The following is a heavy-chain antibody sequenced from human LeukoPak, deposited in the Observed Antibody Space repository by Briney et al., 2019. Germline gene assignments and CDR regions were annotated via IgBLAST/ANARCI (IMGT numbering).Heavy chain of an antibody. D-gene: IGHD2-8*01. J-gene: IGHJ4*02. CDR1: GFTFSSYG. V-gene: IGHV3-23*01. Sequence: GGSLRLSCAASGFTFSSYGMSWVRQAPGKGLEWVSAISGSGGSTYYADSVKGRFTISRDDSKNTAYLQMNSLKTEDTAVYYCTFLREVTNGFLDGYWGQGTLVTVSS. CDR2: ISGSGGST. CDR3: TFLREVTNGFLDGY.